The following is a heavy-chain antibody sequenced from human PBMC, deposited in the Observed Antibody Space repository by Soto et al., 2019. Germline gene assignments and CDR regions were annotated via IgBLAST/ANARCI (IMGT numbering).Heavy chain of an antibody. J-gene: IGHJ4*02. V-gene: IGHV3-15*07. CDR3: TTDEGV. Sequence: EVPLVESGGGLVQPGGSLRLSCAASGFTFSNAWMNWVRQAPGKGLEWVGRIKSKTDGGTADYAAPVKGRFTISRDYSKNMLYLQMSRLKAEDTALYYCTTDEGVWGQGTLITVSS. CDR1: GFTFSNAW. CDR2: IKSKTDGGTA.